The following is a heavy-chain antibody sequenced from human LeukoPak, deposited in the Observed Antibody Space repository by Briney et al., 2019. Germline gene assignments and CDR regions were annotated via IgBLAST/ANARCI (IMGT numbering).Heavy chain of an antibody. J-gene: IGHJ4*02. V-gene: IGHV3-11*01. Sequence: GGSLRLSCAASGFTFSDPYMSWIRQAPGKGLEWVSYISRGGSTIYYADSVKGRFTISRDNAKNSLYLQMNNLRAEDTAVYYCARDGDRGYWGLGTLVTVSS. CDR1: GFTFSDPY. CDR2: ISRGGSTI. D-gene: IGHD3-10*01. CDR3: ARDGDRGY.